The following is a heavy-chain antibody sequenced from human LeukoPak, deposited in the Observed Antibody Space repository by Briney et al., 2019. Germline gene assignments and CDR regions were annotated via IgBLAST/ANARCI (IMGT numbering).Heavy chain of an antibody. CDR2: IRSKAYGGTT. D-gene: IGHD3-9*01. CDR1: GFTFGDYA. J-gene: IGHJ4*02. Sequence: PGRSLRLSCTASGFTFGDYAMSWVRQAPGKGLEWVGFIRSKAYGGTTEYAASVKGRFTISRDDSKSIAYLQMTSLKTEDTAVYYCTRDRQSYDILTGTYDYCGQGTLVTVSS. V-gene: IGHV3-49*04. CDR3: TRDRQSYDILTGTYDY.